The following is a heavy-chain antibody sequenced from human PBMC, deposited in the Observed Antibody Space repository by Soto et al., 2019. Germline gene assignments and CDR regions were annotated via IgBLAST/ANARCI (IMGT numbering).Heavy chain of an antibody. CDR3: ARDQPGYSYGYGLGY. Sequence: GGALRLSFAASGFTFSSYSMNWVRQAPGKGLELVSSISSSSSYIYYADSVKGRFTISRDNSKNSLYLQMNSLRAEDTAVYYCARDQPGYSYGYGLGYWGQGTLVTVSS. D-gene: IGHD5-18*01. CDR2: ISSSSSYI. V-gene: IGHV3-21*01. CDR1: GFTFSSYS. J-gene: IGHJ4*02.